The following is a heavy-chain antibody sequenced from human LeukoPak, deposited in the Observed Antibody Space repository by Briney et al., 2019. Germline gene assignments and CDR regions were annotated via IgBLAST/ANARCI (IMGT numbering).Heavy chain of an antibody. CDR1: GGSISSGTYY. D-gene: IGHD1-14*01. V-gene: IGHV4-39*07. Sequence: SETLSLTCTVSGGSISSGTYYWAWIRQPPGRGLEWIGTIYHSGSTYYNPSLKSRVSMSVDTSKNQFSLNLTSLTAADTAVYYCARDRKYYYHMDVWGKGTTVTVSS. CDR2: IYHSGST. CDR3: ARDRKYYYHMDV. J-gene: IGHJ6*03.